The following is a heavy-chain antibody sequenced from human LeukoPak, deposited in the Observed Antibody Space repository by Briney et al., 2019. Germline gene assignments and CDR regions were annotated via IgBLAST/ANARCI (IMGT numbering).Heavy chain of an antibody. CDR3: ACPGGVPTPYP. V-gene: IGHV3-23*01. D-gene: IGHD3-16*01. J-gene: IGHJ5*02. CDR2: ISGSGGST. Sequence: GGSLRLSCAASGVTFSSYAMSWVRQAPGKGLEWVSAISGSGGSTYYADSVKGRFAISRDNSKNTLHLQMNSLRAEDTAVYYCACPGGVPTPYPWGQGTLVTVSS. CDR1: GVTFSSYA.